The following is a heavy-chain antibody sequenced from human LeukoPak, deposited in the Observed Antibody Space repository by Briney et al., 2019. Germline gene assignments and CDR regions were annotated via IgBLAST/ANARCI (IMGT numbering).Heavy chain of an antibody. D-gene: IGHD3-10*01. J-gene: IGHJ3*02. Sequence: SVKVSCKASGGTFNSYAISWVRQAPGQGLEWMGGIIPIFGTANYAQKFQGRVTITADESTSTAYMELSSLRSEDTAVYYCSGIDETIWFGDRDKGAFDIWGQGTMVTVSS. V-gene: IGHV1-69*01. CDR3: SGIDETIWFGDRDKGAFDI. CDR1: GGTFNSYA. CDR2: IIPIFGTA.